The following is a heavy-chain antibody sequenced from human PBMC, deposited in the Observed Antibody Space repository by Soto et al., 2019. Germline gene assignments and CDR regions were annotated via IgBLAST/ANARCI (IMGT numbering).Heavy chain of an antibody. Sequence: EVQLVESGGGLVQPGGSLRLSCAAPGFTFSNYWMPWVRQAPGKGLVWVSRVNGDGSSTFYADSVKGRFTISRDNAENTVFLQMDSLRAEDTAVYYCARDNWNTVWGQGTVVTVSS. CDR1: GFTFSNYW. CDR3: ARDNWNTV. J-gene: IGHJ3*01. D-gene: IGHD1-20*01. V-gene: IGHV3-74*01. CDR2: VNGDGSST.